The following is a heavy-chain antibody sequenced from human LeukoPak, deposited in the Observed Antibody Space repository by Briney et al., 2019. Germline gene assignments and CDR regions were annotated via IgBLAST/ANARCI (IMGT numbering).Heavy chain of an antibody. CDR3: ARRLTSGDCDY. V-gene: IGHV5-10-1*01. J-gene: IGHJ4*02. CDR1: GXSFTSYC. CDR2: IDPADSQT. Sequence: GESLRIPFQGSGXSFTSYCICWVRQMPRRGLEWMGRIDPADSQTNYSPSFQGHVTISADKSISTVYLQWSTLKASDTAMYYCARRLTSGDCDYWGQGTLVTVSS. D-gene: IGHD2-21*02.